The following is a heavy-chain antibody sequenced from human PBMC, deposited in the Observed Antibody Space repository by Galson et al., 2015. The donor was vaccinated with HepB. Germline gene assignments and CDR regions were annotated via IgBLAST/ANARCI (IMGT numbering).Heavy chain of an antibody. CDR3: ARVARCDCGDYCGMDV. Sequence: SLRLSCAASGFTFSSYWMHWVRQAPGKGLVWVSRINSDGSTTSYADSVKGRFTVSRDNAKNTLHLQMNSLRAEDTAVYFCARVARCDCGDYCGMDVWGQGTTVAVSS. J-gene: IGHJ6*02. CDR2: INSDGSTT. CDR1: GFTFSSYW. D-gene: IGHD4-17*01. V-gene: IGHV3-74*01.